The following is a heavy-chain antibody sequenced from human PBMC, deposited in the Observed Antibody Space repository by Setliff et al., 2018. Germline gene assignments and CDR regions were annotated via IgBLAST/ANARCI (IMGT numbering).Heavy chain of an antibody. CDR1: GDTFNNYG. D-gene: IGHD1-26*01. J-gene: IGHJ5*01. CDR3: ARAGAPISHDQWFES. CDR2: VIPAMPKT. V-gene: IGHV1-69*05. Sequence: ASVKVSCKASGDTFNNYGISWVRQAPGQGLEWMGGVIPAMPKTHFAEKFQGRASIITEVSTSSAYLELRSLRAEDTAVYYCARAGAPISHDQWFESWGQGTLVTVSS.